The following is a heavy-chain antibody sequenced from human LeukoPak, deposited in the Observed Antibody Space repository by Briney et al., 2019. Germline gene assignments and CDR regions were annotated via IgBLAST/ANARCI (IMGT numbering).Heavy chain of an antibody. CDR2: ISSSGSTT. CDR1: GFTFSRQS. V-gene: IGHV3-48*02. D-gene: IGHD1-26*01. CDR3: ALGSPHTPIDY. Sequence: PGGSLRLFCAASGFTFSRQSINWVRQAPGKGLEWVSYISSSGSTTHYADSVKGRFTISRDNARNSMYLEMNSLRDEDTAVYYCALGSPHTPIDYWGQGTLVTVSS. J-gene: IGHJ4*02.